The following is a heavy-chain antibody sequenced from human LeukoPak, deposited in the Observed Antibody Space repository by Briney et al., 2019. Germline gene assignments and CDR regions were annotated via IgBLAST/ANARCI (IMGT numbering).Heavy chain of an antibody. J-gene: IGHJ4*02. CDR2: IYDSGST. Sequence: SETLSLTCTVSGGSINSGAYYWSWIRQHSGKGLEWIGYIYDSGSTHYNPSLKSRVSMSVVTSKDQFSLKLSSVTAADTAVYYCARDSFGSFDYWGQGILVIVSP. CDR3: ARDSFGSFDY. V-gene: IGHV4-31*03. CDR1: GGSINSGAYY. D-gene: IGHD3-10*01.